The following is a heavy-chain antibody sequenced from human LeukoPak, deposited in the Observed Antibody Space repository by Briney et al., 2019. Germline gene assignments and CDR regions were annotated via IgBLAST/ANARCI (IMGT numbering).Heavy chain of an antibody. J-gene: IGHJ5*02. CDR2: INHGGST. CDR1: GGSFSGYY. V-gene: IGHV4-34*01. D-gene: IGHD1-1*01. CDR3: ATATPPTGTTGYNWFDP. Sequence: SETLSLTCAVYGGSFSGYYWTWIRQPPGKGLEWIGEINHGGSTNYNPSLKSRVTISVDTSKKQFSLKLSSVTAADTALYYCATATPPTGTTGYNWFDPWGQGTLVTVSS.